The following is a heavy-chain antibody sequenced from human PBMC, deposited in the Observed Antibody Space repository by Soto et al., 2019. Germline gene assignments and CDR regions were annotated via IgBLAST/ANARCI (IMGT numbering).Heavy chain of an antibody. Sequence: PSQTLSLTCVISGDSVSIYSGAWNWIRQSPSRGLEWLGRTYYRSKWYYDYAESVKSRIIISVDTSKNQFSLQLNSVTPEDAAVYYCANDHGDSLDYWSQGIQVTVSS. CDR1: GDSVSIYSGA. J-gene: IGHJ4*02. CDR2: TYYRSKWYY. D-gene: IGHD3-22*01. V-gene: IGHV6-1*01. CDR3: ANDHGDSLDY.